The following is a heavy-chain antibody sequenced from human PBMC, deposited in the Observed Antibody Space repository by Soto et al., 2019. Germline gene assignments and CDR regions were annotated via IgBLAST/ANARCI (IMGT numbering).Heavy chain of an antibody. Sequence: QVQLVESGGGVVQPGRSLRLSCAASGFTFSSYAMHWVRQAPGKGLEWVAVVSHDGKTEYHAASVKGRFTISRDISANILSLQMNSLRDEDTAVYYCGREPYISGHYSGGCDVWGQGTMVTVSS. CDR1: GFTFSSYA. CDR2: VSHDGKTE. J-gene: IGHJ3*01. CDR3: GREPYISGHYSGGCDV. D-gene: IGHD3-22*01. V-gene: IGHV3-30*04.